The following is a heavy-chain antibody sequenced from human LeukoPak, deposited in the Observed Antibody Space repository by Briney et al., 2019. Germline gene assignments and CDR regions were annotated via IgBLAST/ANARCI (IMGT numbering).Heavy chain of an antibody. Sequence: PSETLSLTCTVSGGSISSYYWSWIRQPAGKGLEWIGRIYTSGSTNYNPSLKSRVTISVDTSKNQFSLKLNSVTAADTAVYYCAKSNGYGLVDIWGQGTMVTVSS. CDR1: GGSISSYY. D-gene: IGHD3-10*01. CDR2: IYTSGST. CDR3: AKSNGYGLVDI. V-gene: IGHV4-4*07. J-gene: IGHJ3*02.